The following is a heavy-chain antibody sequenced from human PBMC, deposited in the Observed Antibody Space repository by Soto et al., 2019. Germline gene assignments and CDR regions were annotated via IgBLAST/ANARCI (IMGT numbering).Heavy chain of an antibody. Sequence: EVQLVESGGGLVKPGGSLRLSCAVSGITFSNAWMNWVRQAPGKGLEWAGRIKSKTDGETTDYAAPVKGRFTISRDDSKNTVYLQMNSLKTEDTAVYYCWWLAEYFDYWGQGTLVTVSS. D-gene: IGHD2-8*02. V-gene: IGHV3-15*07. CDR1: GITFSNAW. CDR2: IKSKTDGETT. CDR3: WWLAEYFDY. J-gene: IGHJ4*02.